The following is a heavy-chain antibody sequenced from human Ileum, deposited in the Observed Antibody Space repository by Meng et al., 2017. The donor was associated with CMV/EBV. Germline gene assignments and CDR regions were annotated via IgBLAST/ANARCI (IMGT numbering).Heavy chain of an antibody. V-gene: IGHV1-46*01. CDR3: AREGAHWTSASCYTVFDH. J-gene: IGHJ4*02. CDR2: INPSDGSI. D-gene: IGHD2-2*02. CDR1: GYTFTSYY. Sequence: ASVKVSCKASGYTFTSYYMHWVRQAPGQGLEWMGMINPSDGSITYAQKFQGRVTWTRDTSTNTVYMELSSLISEDTAVYYCAREGAHWTSASCYTVFDHWGQGTLVTVSS.